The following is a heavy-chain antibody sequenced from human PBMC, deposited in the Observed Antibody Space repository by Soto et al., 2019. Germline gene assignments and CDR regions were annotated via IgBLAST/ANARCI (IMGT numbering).Heavy chain of an antibody. V-gene: IGHV1-69*13. CDR1: GGTFSSYA. Sequence: SVKVSCKASGGTFSSYAISWVRQAPGQGLEWMGGIIPIFGTANYAQKFQGRVTITADESTSTAYMELSSLRSEDTAVYYCARSITYYYFWSGSPRVYYYYGMDVWGQGTTVIVAS. CDR2: IIPIFGTA. CDR3: ARSITYYYFWSGSPRVYYYYGMDV. J-gene: IGHJ6*01. D-gene: IGHD3-3*01.